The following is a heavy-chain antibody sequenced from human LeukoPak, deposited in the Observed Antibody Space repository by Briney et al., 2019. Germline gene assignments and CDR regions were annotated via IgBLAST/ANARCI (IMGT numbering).Heavy chain of an antibody. D-gene: IGHD1-26*01. CDR3: ARQAAYSGSSLDFDY. CDR1: GGSISSYY. CDR2: IYYSGST. Sequence: PSETLSLTCTVSGGSISSYYWSWIRQPPGKGLEWIGYIYYSGSTNYSPSLKSRVTISVDTSKNQFSLKLSSVTAADTAVYYCARQAAYSGSSLDFDYWGQGILVTVSS. J-gene: IGHJ4*02. V-gene: IGHV4-59*08.